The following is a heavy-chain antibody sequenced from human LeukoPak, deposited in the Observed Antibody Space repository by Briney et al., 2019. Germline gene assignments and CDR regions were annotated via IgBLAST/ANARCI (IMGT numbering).Heavy chain of an antibody. Sequence: PSETLSLTCTVSGGSISSSSYYWGWIRQPAGKGPEWIGTIFYVGDTYYNPSLKSRVTMSVDTSKNQFSLRLRSVSTADTAVYYCARGANHFDIWGQGTMVTVSS. CDR3: ARGANHFDI. CDR2: IFYVGDT. D-gene: IGHD1-14*01. CDR1: GGSISSSSYY. V-gene: IGHV4-39*01. J-gene: IGHJ3*02.